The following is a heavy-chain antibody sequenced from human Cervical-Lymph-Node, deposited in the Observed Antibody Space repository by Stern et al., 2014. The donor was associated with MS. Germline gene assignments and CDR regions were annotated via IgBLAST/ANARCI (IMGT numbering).Heavy chain of an antibody. CDR3: AKDISERHYYFDS. V-gene: IGHV3-9*01. Sequence: DVQLVESGGGSVQPCRSLRLSCAGSGFKFDDCAMHWVRQHPGKCLECVSVISWNSNTIGYAYSVRGRFTISRDNAKNSLYLQMNGLRPDDTALYYCAKDISERHYYFDSWGEGTLVTVSS. CDR2: ISWNSNTI. CDR1: GFKFDDCA. D-gene: IGHD3-16*02. J-gene: IGHJ4*02.